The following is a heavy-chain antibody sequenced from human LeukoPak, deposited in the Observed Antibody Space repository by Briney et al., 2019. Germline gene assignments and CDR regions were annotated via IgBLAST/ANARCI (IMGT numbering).Heavy chain of an antibody. CDR1: GYIFTSYV. CDR3: ARRIAAAGHFDY. CDR2: INPNSGGT. V-gene: IGHV1-2*06. J-gene: IGHJ4*02. D-gene: IGHD6-13*01. Sequence: ASVKVSCRASGYIFTSYVMYWVRQAPGQGLEWMGRINPNSGGTNYAQKFQGRVTMTRDTSISTAYMELSSLRSDDTAVFYCARRIAAAGHFDYWGQGTLVTVSS.